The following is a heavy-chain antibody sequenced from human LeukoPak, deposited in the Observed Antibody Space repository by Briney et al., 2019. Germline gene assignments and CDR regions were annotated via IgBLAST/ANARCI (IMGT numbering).Heavy chain of an antibody. V-gene: IGHV1-18*01. D-gene: IGHD3-22*01. CDR2: ISAYNSNT. CDR1: GYTFTSYG. CDR3: ARVGYYYDSSGYYYLQIYYFDY. J-gene: IGHJ4*02. Sequence: ASVKVSCKASGYTFTSYGISWVRQAPGQGLEWMGWISAYNSNTNYAQKLQGRVTMTTDTSTSTAYMELRSLRSDDTAVYYCARVGYYYDSSGYYYLQIYYFDYWGQGTLVTVSS.